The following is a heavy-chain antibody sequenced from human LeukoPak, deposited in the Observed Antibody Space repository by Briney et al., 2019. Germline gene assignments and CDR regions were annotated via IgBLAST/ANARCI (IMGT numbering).Heavy chain of an antibody. V-gene: IGHV3-23*01. CDR1: GFTFSNYA. CDR2: IRGSGSDT. Sequence: GGSLRLPCAASGFTFSNYAMSWVRQAPGKGLECVSDIRGSGSDTYYADSVKGRFTISRDNSKNTLYLQMNSLRAEDTAIYYCVKGHIEGGGYYYFDYWGQGTLVSVSS. J-gene: IGHJ4*02. D-gene: IGHD2-21*01. CDR3: VKGHIEGGGYYYFDY.